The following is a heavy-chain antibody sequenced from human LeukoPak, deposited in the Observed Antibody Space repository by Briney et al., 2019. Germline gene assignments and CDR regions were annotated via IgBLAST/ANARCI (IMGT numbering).Heavy chain of an antibody. V-gene: IGHV5-51*01. CDR1: GYSFTSYW. Sequence: GESLKISCKGSGYSFTSYWIGWVRQMPGKGLEWMGIIYPGDSDTRYSPSFQGQVTISADKSISTAYLQWSSLKASDTAMYYCARHDEYHRPRDAFDIWGQGTMVTVSS. CDR3: ARHDEYHRPRDAFDI. CDR2: IYPGDSDT. J-gene: IGHJ3*02. D-gene: IGHD2-2*01.